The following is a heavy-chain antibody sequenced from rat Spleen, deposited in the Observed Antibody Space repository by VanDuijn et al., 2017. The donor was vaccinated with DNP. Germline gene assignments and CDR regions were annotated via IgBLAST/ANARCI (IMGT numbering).Heavy chain of an antibody. V-gene: IGHV5-17*01. J-gene: IGHJ2*01. CDR1: GFSFSDYA. D-gene: IGHD1-12*02. Sequence: EVQLVESGGGLVQPGTSLKLSCAASGFSFSDYAMAWVRQSPKKGLEWVGNIMDDGSGTYYRDSVKGRFTISRDNAKNTLYLQMNSLRSEDTATYYCARDRVTMMAEGFDYWGQGVMVTVSS. CDR3: ARDRVTMMAEGFDY. CDR2: IMDDGSGT.